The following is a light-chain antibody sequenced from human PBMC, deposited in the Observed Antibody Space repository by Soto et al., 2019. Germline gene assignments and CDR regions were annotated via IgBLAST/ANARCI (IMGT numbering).Light chain of an antibody. V-gene: IGKV3-20*01. J-gene: IGKJ1*01. Sequence: EIVLTQSPATLSLSPGERATLSCRASQSVNNYLAWYQQKPGQAPRLLISGASSRAAGIPDRFSGSGSGTDFTLTISRLEPEDFAVYYCQHFGTAPPWTFGQGTKVDIK. CDR3: QHFGTAPPWT. CDR1: QSVNNY. CDR2: GAS.